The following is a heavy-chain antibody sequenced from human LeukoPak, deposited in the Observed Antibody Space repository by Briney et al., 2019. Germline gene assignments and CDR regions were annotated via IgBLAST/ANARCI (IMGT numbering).Heavy chain of an antibody. Sequence: SETLSLTCAVSGGSFNGYSYTWIRQPPGKGLEWIGEIIHSGGTSYNPSLKSRLTISVDTSRKQFSLKLASVTAADTALYFCARGPLAFRRVAGIFSWGRGTQVTVSS. V-gene: IGHV4-34*01. D-gene: IGHD6-19*01. J-gene: IGHJ5*02. CDR1: GGSFNGYS. CDR2: IIHSGGT. CDR3: ARGPLAFRRVAGIFS.